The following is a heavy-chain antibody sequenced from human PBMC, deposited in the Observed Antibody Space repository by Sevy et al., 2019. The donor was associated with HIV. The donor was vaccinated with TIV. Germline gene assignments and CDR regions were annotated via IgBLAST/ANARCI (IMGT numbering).Heavy chain of an antibody. V-gene: IGHV3-48*02. CDR2: ISSSSSTI. CDR1: GFTFSSYS. Sequence: GGSLRLSCAASGFTFSSYSMNWVRQAPGKGLEWVSYISSSSSTIYYEDSVKGRFTISRDNAKNSLYLQMNSLRDEDTAVYYCARGALRNSGSYSVDYWGQGTLVTVSS. CDR3: ARGALRNSGSYSVDY. D-gene: IGHD1-26*01. J-gene: IGHJ4*02.